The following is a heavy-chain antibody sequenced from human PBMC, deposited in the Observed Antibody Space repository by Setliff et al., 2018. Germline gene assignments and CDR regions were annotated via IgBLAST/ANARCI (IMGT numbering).Heavy chain of an antibody. CDR3: ARFGGSCSSSSCYASDL. V-gene: IGHV1-18*01. CDR2: IITNTGKT. Sequence: WASVKVSCKASGYTFSTYGLHWVRQAPGQGPEWMGMIITNTGKTSYAQKFQGRVTMTTDXXTGTGYMXXRSLRSDDTAVYFCARFGGSCSSSSCYASDLWGQGTMVTVSS. J-gene: IGHJ3*01. CDR1: GYTFSTYG. D-gene: IGHD2-2*01.